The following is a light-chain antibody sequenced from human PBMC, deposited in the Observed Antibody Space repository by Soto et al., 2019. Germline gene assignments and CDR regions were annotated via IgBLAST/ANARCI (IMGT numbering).Light chain of an antibody. CDR2: EAS. CDR1: QSISNW. V-gene: IGKV1-5*01. Sequence: DIQMTQSPSTLSASAGDRVTITCRASQSISNWLAWFQQKPGKAPKLLISEASTLESGVPSRFSGSGSGTEFTLTITTLQADDFATYYCEQSIGTFGQGTKLEIK. CDR3: EQSIGT. J-gene: IGKJ2*01.